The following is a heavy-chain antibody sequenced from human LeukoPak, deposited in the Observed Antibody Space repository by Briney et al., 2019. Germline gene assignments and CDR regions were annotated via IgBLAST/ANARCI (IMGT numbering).Heavy chain of an antibody. J-gene: IGHJ4*02. CDR2: INPNSGGT. CDR3: ARERYCSSTSCYDXDY. D-gene: IGHD2-2*01. Sequence: GASVKVSCKASGYTFTGYYMHWVRQAPGQGLEWMGWINPNSGGTNYAQKFQGRVTMTRDTSISTAYMELSRLRSDDTAVYYCARERYCSSTSCYDXDYWXQXTLXTVSX. V-gene: IGHV1-2*02. CDR1: GYTFTGYY.